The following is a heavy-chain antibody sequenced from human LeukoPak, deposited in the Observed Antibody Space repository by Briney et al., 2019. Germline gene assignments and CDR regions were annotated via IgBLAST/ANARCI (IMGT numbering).Heavy chain of an antibody. CDR1: GLTFSSYE. J-gene: IGHJ4*02. CDR3: ATASGGWYRYYFDS. Sequence: GGSLRLPCAASGLTFSSYEMNWVRQAPGKGLEWLSYISSSSNMIFYAESVKGRSTISRDNAKNSLYLQMNSLRAEDTAIYYCATASGGWYRYYFDSWGQGTLVTVSS. V-gene: IGHV3-48*03. D-gene: IGHD6-13*01. CDR2: ISSSSNMI.